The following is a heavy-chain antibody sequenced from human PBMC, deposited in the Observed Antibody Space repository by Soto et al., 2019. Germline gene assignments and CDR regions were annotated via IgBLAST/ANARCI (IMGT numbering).Heavy chain of an antibody. CDR2: INHSGST. J-gene: IGHJ3*02. CDR3: ARTSEEAFDI. CDR1: GGSFSGYY. Sequence: QVQLQQWGAGLLKPSETLSLTCAVYGGSFSGYYWSWIRQPPGKGLEWIGEINHSGSTNYNPSLTSRVTISVDTSKTQCSLKLSSVTAADTAVYFCARTSEEAFDIWGQGTMVTVSS. V-gene: IGHV4-34*01.